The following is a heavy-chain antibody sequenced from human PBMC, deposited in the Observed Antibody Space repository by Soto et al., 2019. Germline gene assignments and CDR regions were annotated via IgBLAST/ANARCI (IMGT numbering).Heavy chain of an antibody. J-gene: IGHJ4*02. V-gene: IGHV3-15*01. D-gene: IGHD3-3*01. CDR2: IKSKTDGGTT. CDR3: TTGVQRPDFWSGLY. CDR1: GFTFSNAW. Sequence: GGSLRLSCAASGFTFSNAWMSWVRQAPGKGLEWVGRIKSKTDGGTTDYAAPVKGRFTISRDDSKNTLYLQMNSLKTEDTAVYYCTTGVQRPDFWSGLYWGQGTLVTVSS.